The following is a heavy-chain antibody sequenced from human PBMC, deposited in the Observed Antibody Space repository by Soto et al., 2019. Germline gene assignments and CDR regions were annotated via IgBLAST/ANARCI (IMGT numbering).Heavy chain of an antibody. D-gene: IGHD6-19*01. Sequence: QMQLQESGPGLVKPSETLSLTCAVSSASIITEQRWTWVRQPPGKGLEWIGEIHHSGSTNNNPSLTSRVTMSVDKSKNQSSLTLNSVTAADTALYYCARSFGWYAIDHWGQGTLVIVSS. J-gene: IGHJ4*02. CDR3: ARSFGWYAIDH. CDR2: IHHSGST. CDR1: SASIITEQR. V-gene: IGHV4-4*02.